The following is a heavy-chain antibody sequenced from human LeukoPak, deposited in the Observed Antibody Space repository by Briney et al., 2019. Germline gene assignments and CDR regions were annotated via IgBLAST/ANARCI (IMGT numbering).Heavy chain of an antibody. CDR1: GFTFSSYD. D-gene: IGHD7-27*01. V-gene: IGHV3-23*01. CDR3: ANRRLGRGAFDI. J-gene: IGHJ3*02. CDR2: ISGSDEST. Sequence: GGSLRLSCAASGFTFSSYDMSWIRQAPGKGLEWVSEISGSDESTKYVDSVKGQFTISRDNSKNTLYLLLNSLRVDDTAVYYCANRRLGRGAFDIWGQGTMVTVSS.